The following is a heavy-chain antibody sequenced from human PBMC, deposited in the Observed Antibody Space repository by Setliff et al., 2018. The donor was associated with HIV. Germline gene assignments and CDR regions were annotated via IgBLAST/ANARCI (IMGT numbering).Heavy chain of an antibody. J-gene: IGHJ4*02. D-gene: IGHD3-22*01. CDR2: IDHSGGT. CDR1: GGSIRTGDW. V-gene: IGHV4-4*02. Sequence: PSETLSLTCAVSGGSIRTGDWWSWVRQSPGKGLEWIGEIDHSGGTKYNPSLTGRVTMSVDKSKNQFSLNLTSVTAAATAVYYCAGGALSLTMTKLLSFFDSWGQGTQVTVSS. CDR3: AGGALSLTMTKLLSFFDS.